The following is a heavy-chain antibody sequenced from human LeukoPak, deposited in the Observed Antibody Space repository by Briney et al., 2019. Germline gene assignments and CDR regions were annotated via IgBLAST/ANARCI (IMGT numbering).Heavy chain of an antibody. CDR2: INPNSGGT. J-gene: IGHJ5*02. CDR3: ARDLYLVYGSGSYSNNWFDP. Sequence: ASVKVSCKASGYTFTGYYMRWVRQAPGQGLEWMGWINPNSGGTNYAQKFQGRVTMTRDTSISTAYMELSRLRSDDTAVYYCARDLYLVYGSGSYSNNWFDPWGQGTLVTVSS. CDR1: GYTFTGYY. D-gene: IGHD3-10*01. V-gene: IGHV1-2*02.